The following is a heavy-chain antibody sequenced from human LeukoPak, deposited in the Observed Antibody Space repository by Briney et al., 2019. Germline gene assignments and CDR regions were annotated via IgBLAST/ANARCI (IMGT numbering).Heavy chain of an antibody. CDR1: GYTFTGYY. Sequence: ASVKVSCKASGYTFTGYYMHWVRQAPGQGLEWMGWINPNSGGTNYAQKFQGRVTMTRDTSISTAYMELGRLRSDDTAVYYCARGYDFWSGYPPFDYWGQGTLVTVSS. CDR3: ARGYDFWSGYPPFDY. CDR2: INPNSGGT. V-gene: IGHV1-2*02. J-gene: IGHJ4*02. D-gene: IGHD3-3*01.